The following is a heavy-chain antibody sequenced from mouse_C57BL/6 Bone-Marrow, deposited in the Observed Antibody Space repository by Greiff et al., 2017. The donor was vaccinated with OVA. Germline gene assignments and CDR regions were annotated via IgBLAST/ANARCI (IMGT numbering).Heavy chain of an antibody. Sequence: VQLQQPGAELVKPGASVKLSCKASGYTFTSYWMHWVKQRPGQGLEWIGMIHPNSGSTNYNEKFKSKATLTVDKSSSTAYMQLSSLTSEDSAVYYCARKGYYYGSSNHFDYWGQGTTLTVSS. D-gene: IGHD1-1*01. V-gene: IGHV1-64*01. J-gene: IGHJ2*01. CDR2: IHPNSGST. CDR1: GYTFTSYW. CDR3: ARKGYYYGSSNHFDY.